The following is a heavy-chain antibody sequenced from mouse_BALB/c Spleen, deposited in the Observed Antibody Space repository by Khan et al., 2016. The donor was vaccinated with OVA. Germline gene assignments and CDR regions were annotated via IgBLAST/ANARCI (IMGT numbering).Heavy chain of an antibody. CDR3: SRGGYYYGTPFDY. D-gene: IGHD1-1*01. Sequence: VQLVETGGGLVRPGNSLKLSCVTSGFTFSYYRMHWLRQFPGKRLEWIAVITVKSDNSGANYAESVKGRFTISREDSKSSVYLQMNRLREEDTATYYCSRGGYYYGTPFDYWGHGTTLTVSS. V-gene: IGHV13-2*02. CDR1: GFTFSYYR. CDR2: ITVKSDNSGA. J-gene: IGHJ2*01.